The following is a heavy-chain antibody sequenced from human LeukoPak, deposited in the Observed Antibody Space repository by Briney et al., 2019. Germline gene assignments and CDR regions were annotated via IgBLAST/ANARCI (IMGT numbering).Heavy chain of an antibody. CDR2: INHSGST. Sequence: SETLSLTCAVYGGSFSGYYRSWIRQPPGKGLEWIGEINHSGSTNYNPSLKSRVTISVDTSKNQFSLKLSSVTAADTAVYYCARGRLIVVVPAARPLGYYYGMDVWGQGTTVTVSS. D-gene: IGHD2-2*01. V-gene: IGHV4-34*01. CDR1: GGSFSGYY. CDR3: ARGRLIVVVPAARPLGYYYGMDV. J-gene: IGHJ6*02.